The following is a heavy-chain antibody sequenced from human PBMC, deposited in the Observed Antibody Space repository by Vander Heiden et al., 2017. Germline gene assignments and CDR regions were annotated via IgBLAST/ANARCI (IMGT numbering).Heavy chain of an antibody. D-gene: IGHD6-19*01. CDR1: GYTFTSYG. CDR2: ISAYNGNT. V-gene: IGHV1-18*04. Sequence: QVQLVQSGAEVKKPGAAVKVSCKASGYTFTSYGISWGRQAPGQGLEWMGWISAYNGNTNYAQKCQGRVTMTTDTSTSTAYLELRSLRSQDTAVYYCAREGRAGAGTPWFDPRGQGTLVTISS. CDR3: AREGRAGAGTPWFDP. J-gene: IGHJ5*02.